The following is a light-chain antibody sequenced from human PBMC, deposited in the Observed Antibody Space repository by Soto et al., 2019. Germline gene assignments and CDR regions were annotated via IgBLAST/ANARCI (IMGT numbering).Light chain of an antibody. J-gene: IGKJ1*01. Sequence: EIVLTQSPGTLSLSPGERATLSCRASQRISSNSLAWYQQKPGQAPRLLIYDASNRATGIPDRFSGSGSGTDFTLTISRLAPEDFAVYYCQQRGGSPPTWTFGQGTKVDIK. CDR2: DAS. CDR1: QRISSNS. CDR3: QQRGGSPPTWT. V-gene: IGKV3-20*01.